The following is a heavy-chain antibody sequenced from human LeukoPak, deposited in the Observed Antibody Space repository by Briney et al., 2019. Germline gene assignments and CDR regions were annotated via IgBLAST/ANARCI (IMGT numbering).Heavy chain of an antibody. D-gene: IGHD4-11*01. CDR1: GFTFSSYG. J-gene: IGHJ6*03. CDR3: AKPPLQYPHGYYYYMDV. CDR2: IRYDGSNK. V-gene: IGHV3-30*02. Sequence: PGGSLRLSCAASGFTFSSYGMHWVRQAPGKGLEWVAFIRYDGSNKYYADSVKGRFTISRDNSKNMLYLQMNSLRAEDTAVYYCAKPPLQYPHGYYYYMDVWGKGTTVTVSS.